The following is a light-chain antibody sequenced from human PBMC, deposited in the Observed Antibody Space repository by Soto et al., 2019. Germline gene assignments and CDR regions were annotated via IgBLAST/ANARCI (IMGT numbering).Light chain of an antibody. V-gene: IGKV3-15*01. CDR2: GPS. CDR3: QQYNNWPLT. CDR1: QSVSSN. J-gene: IGKJ3*01. Sequence: ETVLTQSPATLSASPGERATLSCRASQSVSSNLAWYLQKPGQAPRLLIYGPSTRATGVPARFSGSGSGTEFTLTTDSLQSEDFAVYYCQQYNNWPLTFGPGTKVDIK.